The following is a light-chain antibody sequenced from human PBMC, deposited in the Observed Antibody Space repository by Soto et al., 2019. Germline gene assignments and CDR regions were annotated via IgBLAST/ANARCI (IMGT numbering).Light chain of an antibody. CDR3: QVWDRSSDHVV. CDR2: YDS. J-gene: IGLJ2*01. CDR1: NIGSKS. V-gene: IGLV3-21*04. Sequence: SYELTQPPSVSVAPGKTARITCGGNNIGSKSVHWYQQKPGQAPVLVIYYDSDRPSGIPERFSGSNSGNTATLTISRVEAGDGANYYCQVWDRSSDHVVFGGGTNLPAL.